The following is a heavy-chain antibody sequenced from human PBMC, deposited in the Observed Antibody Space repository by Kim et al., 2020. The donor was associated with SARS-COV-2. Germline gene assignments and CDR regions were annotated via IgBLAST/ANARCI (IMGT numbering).Heavy chain of an antibody. Sequence: GGSLRLSCAASGFTFDDYAMHWVRQAPGKGLEWVSLISGDGGSTYYADSVKGRFTISRDNSKNSLYLQMNSLRTEDTALYYCAKALADNDSSGYYSAFDIWGQGTMVTVSS. CDR1: GFTFDDYA. V-gene: IGHV3-43*02. D-gene: IGHD3-22*01. CDR2: ISGDGGST. J-gene: IGHJ3*02. CDR3: AKALADNDSSGYYSAFDI.